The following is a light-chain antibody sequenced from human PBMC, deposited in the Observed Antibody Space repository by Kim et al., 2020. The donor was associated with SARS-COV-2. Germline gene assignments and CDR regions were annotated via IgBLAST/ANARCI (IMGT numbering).Light chain of an antibody. V-gene: IGKV1-5*03. CDR3: QHYSRFPYT. CDR1: ENIGTW. J-gene: IGKJ2*01. Sequence: GDRVTITCRASENIGTWLAWYQQKPGRAPSLLIYLASTLESGVPSRFSGTGSGTDFSLSITSLQPDDFSTYYCQHYSRFPYTFGQGTKL. CDR2: LAS.